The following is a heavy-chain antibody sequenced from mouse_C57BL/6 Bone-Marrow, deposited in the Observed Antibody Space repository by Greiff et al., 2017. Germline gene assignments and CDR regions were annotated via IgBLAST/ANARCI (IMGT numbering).Heavy chain of an antibody. J-gene: IGHJ3*01. Sequence: VQLQQPGAELVKPGASVKLSCKASGYTFTSYWMHWVKQRPGQGLEWIGMIHPNSGSTNYNEKFKSKATLTVDKSSSTAYMQLSSLTSEDPAVYYCARLLTVRAYWGQGTLVTVSA. CDR3: ARLLTVRAY. CDR1: GYTFTSYW. V-gene: IGHV1-64*01. CDR2: IHPNSGST. D-gene: IGHD4-1*01.